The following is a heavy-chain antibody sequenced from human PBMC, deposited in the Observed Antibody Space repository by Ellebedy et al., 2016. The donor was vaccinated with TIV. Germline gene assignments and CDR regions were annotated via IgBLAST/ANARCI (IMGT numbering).Heavy chain of an antibody. Sequence: GESLKISXAASGFTFNFYSMNWVRQAAGKGLEWISFIIGTGTTRHYADSVKGRFTISRDNDKNLLFLQMNSLRDDDTAVYYCARRGNYLGDAFDIWGQGTVVIVSS. J-gene: IGHJ3*02. V-gene: IGHV3-48*02. CDR2: IIGTGTTR. CDR3: ARRGNYLGDAFDI. CDR1: GFTFNFYS. D-gene: IGHD1-26*01.